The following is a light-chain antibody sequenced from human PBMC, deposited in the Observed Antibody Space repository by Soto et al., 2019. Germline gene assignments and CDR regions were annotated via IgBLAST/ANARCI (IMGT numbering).Light chain of an antibody. V-gene: IGKV4-1*01. Sequence: DIVMTQSPDSLAVSLGERATINCRSSQSVLSSSNSKNCLAWYQQKSGQPPKLLIYWASTRQSGVPDRFSASVSGTDFTLTISSLQAEDVAAYYCQHYYSIPWTFGQGTRVEIK. CDR2: WAS. CDR1: QSVLSSSNSKNC. J-gene: IGKJ1*01. CDR3: QHYYSIPWT.